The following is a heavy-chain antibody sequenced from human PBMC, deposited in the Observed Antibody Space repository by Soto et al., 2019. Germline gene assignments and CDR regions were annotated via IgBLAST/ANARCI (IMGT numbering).Heavy chain of an antibody. Sequence: EVQLVESGGGLVQPGGSLRLSCAASGFTVSSNYMSWVRQAPGKGLEWVSVIYSGGSTYYADSVKGRFTISRDNSKNTLYLQMNSLRADDTAVYYCARGILTGYYKSGYYYYMDVWGKGTTVTVSS. CDR2: IYSGGST. J-gene: IGHJ6*03. CDR3: ARGILTGYYKSGYYYYMDV. D-gene: IGHD3-9*01. V-gene: IGHV3-66*01. CDR1: GFTVSSNY.